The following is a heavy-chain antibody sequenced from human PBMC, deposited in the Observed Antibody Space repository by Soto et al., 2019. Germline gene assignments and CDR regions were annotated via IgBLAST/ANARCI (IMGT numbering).Heavy chain of an antibody. D-gene: IGHD4-4*01. V-gene: IGHV4-61*03. CDR1: GGSVGSGSYY. CDR3: ERDSVLEYYSEHRNPYWFDP. J-gene: IGHJ5*02. Sequence: SETLSLTCTVSGGSVGSGSYYWSWIRQPLGKGLEWIGYIYYSGNTDYNPSLRGRATISVDKAKNHFSMQLTSVTSADTAIYYCERDSVLEYYSEHRNPYWFDPWGQGNLVTVS. CDR2: IYYSGNT.